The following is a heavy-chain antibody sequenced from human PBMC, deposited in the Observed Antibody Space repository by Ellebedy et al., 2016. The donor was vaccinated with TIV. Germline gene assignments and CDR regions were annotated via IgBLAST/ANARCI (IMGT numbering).Heavy chain of an antibody. CDR3: ARDGGFGELQEYFFDY. CDR1: GYTFTDYT. J-gene: IGHJ4*02. V-gene: IGHV1-2*02. Sequence: ASVKVSCXTSGYTFTDYTLHWVRQAPGQVFEWMGWMNPNIGATYYAQRFRGRVTMTSDASITTAYLEVSRLTSDDTALYYCARDGGFGELQEYFFDYWGQGTLVTVSS. CDR2: MNPNIGAT. D-gene: IGHD3-10*01.